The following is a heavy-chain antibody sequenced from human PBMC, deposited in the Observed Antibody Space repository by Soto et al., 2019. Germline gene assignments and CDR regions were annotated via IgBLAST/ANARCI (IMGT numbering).Heavy chain of an antibody. V-gene: IGHV3-53*01. CDR3: ARDRRISVAGTPLAVHYYGMDV. D-gene: IGHD6-19*01. Sequence: PGGSLRLSCAASGFTVSSNYMSWVRQAPGKGLEWVSVIYSGGSTYYADSVKGRITISRDNSKNTLYLRMNSLRAEDTAVYYCARDRRISVAGTPLAVHYYGMDVWGQGTTVTVSS. CDR2: IYSGGST. J-gene: IGHJ6*02. CDR1: GFTVSSNY.